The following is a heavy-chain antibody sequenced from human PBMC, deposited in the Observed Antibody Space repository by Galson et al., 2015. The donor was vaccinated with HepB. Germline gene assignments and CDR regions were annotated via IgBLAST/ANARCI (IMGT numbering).Heavy chain of an antibody. CDR1: GFSFSSYA. CDR3: ARDERRCTTDSPNCYPSDY. CDR2: ISRTSAYI. J-gene: IGHJ4*02. V-gene: IGHV3-21*01. Sequence: SLRLSCAGSGFSFSSYAMKWVRQAPGKGLEWVSAISRTSAYIYYAESVRGRFTISRDNDKDPLYLQMNSLRADDTAVYYCARDERRCTTDSPNCYPSDYWGQGTLVTVSP. D-gene: IGHD2-2*01.